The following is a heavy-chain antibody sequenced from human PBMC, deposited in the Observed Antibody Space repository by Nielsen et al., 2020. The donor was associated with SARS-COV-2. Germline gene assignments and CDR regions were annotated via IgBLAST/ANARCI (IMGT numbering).Heavy chain of an antibody. J-gene: IGHJ6*02. CDR2: INPSGGST. V-gene: IGHV1-46*01. D-gene: IGHD6-13*01. Sequence: ASVKVSCKASGYTFTSYYMHWVRQAPGQGLEWMGIINPSGGSTGYAQKFQGRVTMTRDTSTSTVYMELSSLRSEDTAVYYCAREEGPPIAAAGTADLDYGMDVWGQGTTVTVSS. CDR3: AREEGPPIAAAGTADLDYGMDV. CDR1: GYTFTSYY.